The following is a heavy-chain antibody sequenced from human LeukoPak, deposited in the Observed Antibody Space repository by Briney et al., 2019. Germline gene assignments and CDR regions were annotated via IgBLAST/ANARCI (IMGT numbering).Heavy chain of an antibody. CDR1: GASVTDYY. D-gene: IGHD7-27*01. Sequence: SETLSLTCTVSGASVTDYYWSWIRQSPGKGLEWISYIHHSGNSDYNPSLRSRATTSLDTSKNQFSLNLISVTAADTAVYYCTRGHWGLQSWSQGTLVTVSS. CDR2: IHHSGNS. CDR3: TRGHWGLQS. V-gene: IGHV4-59*02. J-gene: IGHJ5*02.